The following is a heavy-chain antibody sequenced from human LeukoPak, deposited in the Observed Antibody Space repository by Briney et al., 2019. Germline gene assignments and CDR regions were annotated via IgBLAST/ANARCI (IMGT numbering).Heavy chain of an antibody. CDR3: ARQVSDYYYYYMDV. D-gene: IGHD2/OR15-2a*01. Sequence: SETLSLTCTVSGGSISTSAFYWGWLRQPPGKGLEWIGSIYDSGNEFYNPSLKSRVTISADTSKNQFSLKLNSVTAADTAMYYCARQVSDYYYYYMDVWGEGITVTVSS. CDR2: IYDSGNE. J-gene: IGHJ6*03. V-gene: IGHV4-39*01. CDR1: GGSISTSAFY.